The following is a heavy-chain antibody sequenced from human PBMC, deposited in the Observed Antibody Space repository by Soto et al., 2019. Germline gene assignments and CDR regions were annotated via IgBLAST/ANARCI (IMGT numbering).Heavy chain of an antibody. J-gene: IGHJ3*02. CDR1: GYPVTAYY. V-gene: IGHV1-2*02. CDR3: ARGGGVGVAGSAAFDM. Sequence: QLHLVQSGAVVKKPGASVTVSCSASGYPVTAYYMHWVRQAPGRGLEWMGGINPATGAAKYTQTFQCRVTMTRETSTSTVFMELGGLTSEDTAVFYCARGGGVGVAGSAAFDMWGQGTLVTVSS. CDR2: INPATGAA. D-gene: IGHD3-3*01.